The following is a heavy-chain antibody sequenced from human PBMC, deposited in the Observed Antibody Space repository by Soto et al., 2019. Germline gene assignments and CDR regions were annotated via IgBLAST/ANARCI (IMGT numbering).Heavy chain of an antibody. CDR2: IYYSGST. J-gene: IGHJ5*02. V-gene: IGHV4-39*01. CDR1: GGSISSSSYY. D-gene: IGHD2-15*01. CDR3: ARLRVRCSGGSCYPRLIWP. Sequence: PSETLSLTCTVSGGSISSSSYYWGWIRQPPGKGLEWIGSIYYSGSTYYNPSLKSRVTISVDTPKNQFSLKLSSVTAADTAVYYCARLRVRCSGGSCYPRLIWPWGQGTLVTVSS.